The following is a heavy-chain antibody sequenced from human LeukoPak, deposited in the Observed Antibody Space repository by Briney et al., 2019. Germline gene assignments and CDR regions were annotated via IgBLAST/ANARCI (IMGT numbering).Heavy chain of an antibody. J-gene: IGHJ4*02. CDR2: IWYDGSNK. V-gene: IGHV3-33*08. Sequence: GGSLRLSCAASGFTFSSYAMSWVRQAPGKGLEWVAVIWYDGSNKYYADSVKGRFTISRDNSKNTLYLQMNSLRAEDTAVYYCARDSTPYSGSYIFDYWGQGTLVTVSS. D-gene: IGHD1-26*01. CDR3: ARDSTPYSGSYIFDY. CDR1: GFTFSSYA.